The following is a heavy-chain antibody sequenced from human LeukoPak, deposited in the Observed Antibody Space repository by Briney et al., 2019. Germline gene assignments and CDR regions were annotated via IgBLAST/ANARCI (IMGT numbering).Heavy chain of an antibody. Sequence: SETLSLTCTVSGGSINNYYRSWIRQPAGKGLEWIGRIYTRGSTNYNPSLKSRVTMSVDTSKNQFSLKLSSVTAADTAVYYCARGRYCSADICSGGDAFDIWGQGTMVSFSS. V-gene: IGHV4-4*07. CDR3: ARGRYCSADICSGGDAFDI. CDR2: IYTRGST. D-gene: IGHD2-15*01. CDR1: GGSINNYY. J-gene: IGHJ3*02.